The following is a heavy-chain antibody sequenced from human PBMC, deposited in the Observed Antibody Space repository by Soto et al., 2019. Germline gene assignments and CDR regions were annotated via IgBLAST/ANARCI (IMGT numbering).Heavy chain of an antibody. CDR1: GGSISSGGYY. CDR2: IYYSGST. CDR3: AKTHPMFRGITWFDP. V-gene: IGHV4-31*03. Sequence: SETLSLTCTVSGGSISSGGYYWSWIRQHPGKGLEWIGYIYYSGSTHYSPSLKTRATISVDTSKNQFSLKLSSVTAADTAVYYCAKTHPMFRGITWFDPWGQGTLVTVSS. D-gene: IGHD3-10*01. J-gene: IGHJ5*02.